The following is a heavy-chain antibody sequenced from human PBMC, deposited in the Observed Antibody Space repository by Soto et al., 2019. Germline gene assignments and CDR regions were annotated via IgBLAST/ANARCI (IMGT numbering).Heavy chain of an antibody. Sequence: SETLSLTCAVSGGSISSSNWWSWVRQPPGKGLEWIGEIYHSGSTNYNPSLKSRVTISVDKSKNQFSLKLSSVTAADTAVYYCARTVAAALYGMDVWGQGTTVTVSS. J-gene: IGHJ6*02. CDR3: ARTVAAALYGMDV. V-gene: IGHV4-4*02. D-gene: IGHD6-13*01. CDR1: GGSISSSNW. CDR2: IYHSGST.